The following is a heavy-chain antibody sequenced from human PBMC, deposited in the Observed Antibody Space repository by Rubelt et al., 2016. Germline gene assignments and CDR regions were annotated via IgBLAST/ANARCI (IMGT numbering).Heavy chain of an antibody. CDR2: TYYRSRWYN. CDR1: GDSVSSNRAA. D-gene: IGHD2-21*02. Sequence: QVQLKQSGPGLVKPSQTLSLTCAISGDSVSSNRAAWNWIRQSPSRGLEWLGRTYYRSRWYNNDAVSVKRRITINPATSSTQVALHLISVTPEDTAGYYCSRTSRDPDYWGQGTLVTVSS. J-gene: IGHJ4*02. V-gene: IGHV6-1*01. CDR3: SRTSRDPDY.